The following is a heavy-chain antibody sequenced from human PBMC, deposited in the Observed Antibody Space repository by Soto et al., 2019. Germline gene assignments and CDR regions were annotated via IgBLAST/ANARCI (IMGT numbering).Heavy chain of an antibody. CDR2: IDNAGSSA. D-gene: IGHD1-26*01. J-gene: IGHJ6*02. Sequence: PGGSLGLSCAASGFTFSIYWMHWVRQAPGKGPVWVSRIDNAGSSARYADSVKGRFTISRDNAKNTVYLQMNSLRAEDTAVYYCTRVGGSVSGMDVWGQGTTVTXSS. CDR1: GFTFSIYW. CDR3: TRVGGSVSGMDV. V-gene: IGHV3-74*01.